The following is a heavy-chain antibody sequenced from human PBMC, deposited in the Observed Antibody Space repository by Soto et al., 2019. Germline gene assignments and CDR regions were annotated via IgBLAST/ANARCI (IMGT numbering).Heavy chain of an antibody. Sequence: SETLSLTCAASGGSISSANWWTWVRQPPGKGLDWIGEIFHGGSTSYNPSLKSRVTLSLDKFKNHFSLNLTSVTAADTAVYYCARLSFSYGVDVWGQGTTVTVSS. J-gene: IGHJ6*02. CDR3: ARLSFSYGVDV. CDR1: GGSISSANW. CDR2: IFHGGST. V-gene: IGHV4-4*02.